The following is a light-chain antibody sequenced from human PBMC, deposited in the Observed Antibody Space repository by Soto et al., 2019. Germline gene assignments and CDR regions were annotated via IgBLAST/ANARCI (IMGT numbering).Light chain of an antibody. CDR1: QSISRY. CDR3: QQYGSSPPT. CDR2: GAS. J-gene: IGKJ1*01. V-gene: IGKV3-20*01. Sequence: EIVLTQSPATLSLSPVERATLSFRSSQSISRYLAWYQQKPGQGPRLLIYGASSRATGTPDRFSGSGSGTDFTLTINRLEPEDFALYYCQQYGSSPPTFGQGTKVDI.